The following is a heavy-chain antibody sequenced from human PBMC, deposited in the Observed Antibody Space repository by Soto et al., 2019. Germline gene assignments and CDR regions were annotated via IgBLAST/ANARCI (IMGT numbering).Heavy chain of an antibody. CDR2: IYYSGIT. J-gene: IGHJ6*02. CDR3: ARYKSNYYYGMDV. V-gene: IGHV4-59*01. CDR1: GGSSSSYY. Sequence: PSETLPLTCTVSGGSSSSYYWSWIRQPPGKGLEWIGYIYYSGITNYNPSLKSRVTISVDTSKNQFSLKLSSVTAADTAVYYCARYKSNYYYGMDVWGQGTTVTVSS. D-gene: IGHD1-20*01.